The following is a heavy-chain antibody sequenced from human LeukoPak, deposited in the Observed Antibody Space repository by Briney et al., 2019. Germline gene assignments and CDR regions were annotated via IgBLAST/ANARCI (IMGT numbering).Heavy chain of an antibody. CDR3: ATLAVAGVNWFDP. CDR1: GYTFTGYY. CDR2: INPNSGGT. Sequence: ASVKVSCKASGYTFTGYYMHWVRQAPGQGLEWMGRINPNSGGTNYAQKFQGRVTMTRDTSISTVYMELSRLRSDDTAVYYCATLAVAGVNWFDPWGQGTLVTVSS. D-gene: IGHD6-19*01. J-gene: IGHJ5*02. V-gene: IGHV1-2*06.